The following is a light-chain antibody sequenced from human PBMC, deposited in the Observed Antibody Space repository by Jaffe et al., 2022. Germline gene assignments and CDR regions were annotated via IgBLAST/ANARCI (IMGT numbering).Light chain of an antibody. CDR2: KAS. Sequence: DIQMTQSPSTLSASVGDRVTITCRASQSISYWLAWYQQKPGKAPKLLIYKASILESGVPSRFSGSGSGTEFTLTISSLQPDDFATYYCQQYNSYSLTFGGGTKVEIK. V-gene: IGKV1-5*03. CDR1: QSISYW. CDR3: QQYNSYSLT. J-gene: IGKJ4*01.